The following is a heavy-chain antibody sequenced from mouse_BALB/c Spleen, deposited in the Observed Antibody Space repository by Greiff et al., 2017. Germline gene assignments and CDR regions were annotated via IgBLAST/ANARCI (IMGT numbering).Heavy chain of an antibody. CDR1: GYTFTDYA. V-gene: IGHV1S137*01. D-gene: IGHD1-1*02. Sequence: VKLQESGAELVRPGVSVKISCKGSGYTFTDYAMHWVKQSHAKSLEWIGVISTYYGDASYNQKFKGKATMTVDKSSSTAYMELARLTSEDSAIYYCARGWYYAMDYWGQGTSVTVSS. CDR3: ARGWYYAMDY. J-gene: IGHJ4*01. CDR2: ISTYYGDA.